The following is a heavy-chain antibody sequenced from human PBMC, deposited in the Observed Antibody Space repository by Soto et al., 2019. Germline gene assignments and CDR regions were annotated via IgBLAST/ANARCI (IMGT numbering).Heavy chain of an antibody. CDR2: ISYDGSNT. Sequence: GGSLRLSCVASGFTFSSYGMHWVRQAPGKGLEWVAIISYDGSNTYYADSVKGRFTISRDNSKNTLYLQMNSLRAEDTSVYYCEKEERNYYYVPEYFDYWGQGNLVPVSS. J-gene: IGHJ4*02. CDR1: GFTFSSYG. D-gene: IGHD3-10*02. V-gene: IGHV3-30*18. CDR3: EKEERNYYYVPEYFDY.